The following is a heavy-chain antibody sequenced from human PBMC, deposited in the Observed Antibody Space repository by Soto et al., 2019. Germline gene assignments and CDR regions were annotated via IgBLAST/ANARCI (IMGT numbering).Heavy chain of an antibody. CDR3: ARDPSMTTVTTVDY. J-gene: IGHJ4*02. CDR2: ISYDGSNK. D-gene: IGHD4-17*01. Sequence: GGSLRLSCAASGFTFSSYAMHWVRQAPGKGLEWVAVISYDGSNKYYADSVKGRFTISRDNSKNTLYLQMNSLRAEDTAVYYCARDPSMTTVTTVDYWGQGTLVTVSS. V-gene: IGHV3-30-3*01. CDR1: GFTFSSYA.